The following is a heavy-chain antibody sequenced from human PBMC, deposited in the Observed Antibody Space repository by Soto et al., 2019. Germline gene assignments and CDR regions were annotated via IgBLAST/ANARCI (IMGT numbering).Heavy chain of an antibody. CDR2: MNPNSGNG. Sequence: RXSVKVSCKASVYAFSNNDISWVRHVTGQGLEWMGWMNPNSGNGGYAQKFQGRVTMTRDTSTSTAYLELSSLASDDTAIYYCARMATSGTLNWFDPWGQGTLVTVSS. CDR1: VYAFSNND. V-gene: IGHV1-8*01. J-gene: IGHJ5*02. CDR3: ARMATSGTLNWFDP.